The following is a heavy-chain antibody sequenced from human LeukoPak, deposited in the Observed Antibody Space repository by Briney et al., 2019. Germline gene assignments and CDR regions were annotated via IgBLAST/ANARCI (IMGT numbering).Heavy chain of an antibody. CDR2: IYTSGST. CDR3: ARVRRPLDGVRYYYYYMDV. J-gene: IGHJ6*03. Sequence: PSETLSLTCTVSGGSISSYYWSWIRQPAGKGLEWIGRIYTSGSTNYNPSLKSRVTMSVDTSKNQFSLKLSSVTAADTAVYYCARVRRPLDGVRYYYYYMDVWGKGTTVTVSS. D-gene: IGHD2-2*03. CDR1: GGSISSYY. V-gene: IGHV4-4*07.